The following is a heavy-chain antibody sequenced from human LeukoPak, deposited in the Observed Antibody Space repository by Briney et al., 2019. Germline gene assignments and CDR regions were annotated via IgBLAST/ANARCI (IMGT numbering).Heavy chain of an antibody. J-gene: IGHJ4*02. CDR3: ARDYSHYCSSTSCSFYFDY. V-gene: IGHV1-18*01. D-gene: IGHD2-2*01. CDR1: GYTFTNYG. CDR2: ISAYNGNT. Sequence: ASVKVSCKVSGYTFTNYGITWVRQAPGQGLEWMGWISAYNGNTRYAQKFQGRVTMTTDTSTSTAYLELRSLRSDDTAIYYCARDYSHYCSSTSCSFYFDYWGQGTLVTVSS.